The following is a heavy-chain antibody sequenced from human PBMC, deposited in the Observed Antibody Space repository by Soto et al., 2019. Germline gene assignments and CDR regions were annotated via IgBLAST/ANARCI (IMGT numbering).Heavy chain of an antibody. Sequence: GGSLRPSCAASGFTFSSYSMNWVRQAPGKGLEWVSSISSSSSYIYYADSVKGRFTISRDNAKNSLYLQMNSLRAEDTAVYYCAREKGVGYYYYYGMDVWGQGTTVTV. D-gene: IGHD1-26*01. CDR3: AREKGVGYYYYYGMDV. J-gene: IGHJ6*02. CDR2: ISSSSSYI. V-gene: IGHV3-21*01. CDR1: GFTFSSYS.